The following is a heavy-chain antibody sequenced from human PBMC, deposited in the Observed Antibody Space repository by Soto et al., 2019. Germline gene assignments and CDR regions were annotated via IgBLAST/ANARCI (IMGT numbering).Heavy chain of an antibody. D-gene: IGHD3-9*01. J-gene: IGHJ5*02. CDR2: INHSGST. CDR1: GGSFSGYY. CDR3: ARGYILTDP. V-gene: IGHV4-34*01. Sequence: SETLSLTCAVYGGSFSGYYWSWIRQPPGKGLEWIGEINHSGSTNYNPSLKSRVTISVDTSKNQFSLKLSSVTAADTAVHYCARGYILTDPWGQGTLVTVSS.